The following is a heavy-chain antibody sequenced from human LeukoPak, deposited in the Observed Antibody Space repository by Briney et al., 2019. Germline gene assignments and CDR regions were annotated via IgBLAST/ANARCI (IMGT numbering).Heavy chain of an antibody. J-gene: IGHJ4*02. CDR1: GGSFSGYY. CDR2: INHSGST. D-gene: IGHD3-3*01. CDR3: ARGPPYYDFWSGYYH. V-gene: IGHV4-34*01. Sequence: SETLSLTCAVYGGSFSGYYRSWIRQPPGKGLEWIGEINHSGSTNYNPSLKSRVTISVDTSKNQLSQKLSSVTAADTAVYYCARGPPYYDFWSGYYHWGQGTLVTVSS.